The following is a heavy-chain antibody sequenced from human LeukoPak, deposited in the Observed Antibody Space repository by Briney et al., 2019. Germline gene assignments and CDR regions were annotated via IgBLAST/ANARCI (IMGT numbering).Heavy chain of an antibody. CDR3: ARDANYHDSSRYFDAFDI. J-gene: IGHJ3*02. Sequence: GGSLRLSCAASGFTFSSYWMHWVRQAPGKGLVWVSRINTDGSSTSYADSVKGRFTISRDNAKNTLYLQMSSLRAEDTAVYYCARDANYHDSSRYFDAFDIWGQGTMVAVSS. D-gene: IGHD3-22*01. CDR2: INTDGSST. CDR1: GFTFSSYW. V-gene: IGHV3-74*01.